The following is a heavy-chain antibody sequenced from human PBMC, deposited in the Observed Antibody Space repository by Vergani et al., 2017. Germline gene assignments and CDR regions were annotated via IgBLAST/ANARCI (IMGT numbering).Heavy chain of an antibody. CDR3: ASNPYCGGDCYSDAFDI. J-gene: IGHJ3*02. CDR1: GGSISSYY. CDR2: IYYSGST. Sequence: QVQLQESGPGLVKPSETLSLTCTVSGGSISSYYWSWIRQPPGKGLEWIGFIYYSGSTNYNPSLKSRVTITLDTSKNQFSLKLSSVTAADTAVYYCASNPYCGGDCYSDAFDIWGQGTMVTVSS. V-gene: IGHV4-59*01. D-gene: IGHD2-21*02.